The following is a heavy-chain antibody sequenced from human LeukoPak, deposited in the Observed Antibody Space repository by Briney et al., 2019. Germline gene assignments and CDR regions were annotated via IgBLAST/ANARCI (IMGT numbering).Heavy chain of an antibody. J-gene: IGHJ4*02. D-gene: IGHD1-14*01. CDR2: INAENGDT. Sequence: ASVKVSCKASGYRFTGYNIDWVRQAPGQRPEWMGRINAENGDTKYSQKFQGRVTITRDTFASTSYMELSSLRSEDTAVYYCARDQYNVIDSWGQGTLDTVSS. CDR3: ARDQYNVIDS. CDR1: GYRFTGYN. V-gene: IGHV1-3*01.